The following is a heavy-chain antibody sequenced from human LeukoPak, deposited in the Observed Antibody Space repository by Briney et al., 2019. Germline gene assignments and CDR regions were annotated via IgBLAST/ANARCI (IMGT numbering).Heavy chain of an antibody. V-gene: IGHV4-61*05. CDR2: IYYSGST. CDR1: GGSISSSSYY. J-gene: IGHJ6*02. D-gene: IGHD2-21*01. Sequence: SETLSLTCTVSGGSISSSSYYWGWIRQPPGKGLEWIGYIYYSGSTNYNPSLKSRVTISVDTSKNQFSLKLSSVTAADTAVYYCARGAYPGPYYYYYYGMDVWGQGTTVTVSS. CDR3: ARGAYPGPYYYYYYGMDV.